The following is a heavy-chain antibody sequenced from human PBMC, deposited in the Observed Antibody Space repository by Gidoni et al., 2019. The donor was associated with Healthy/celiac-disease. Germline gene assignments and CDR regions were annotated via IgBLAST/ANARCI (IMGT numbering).Heavy chain of an antibody. CDR3: ASQAYSSSWLGGPYYFDY. CDR2: IYYSGST. CDR1: GGSISSSSYY. D-gene: IGHD6-13*01. V-gene: IGHV4-39*01. J-gene: IGHJ4*02. Sequence: QLQLQESGPGLVKPSETLSLTCTVSGGSISSSSYYWGWIRQPPGKGLEWIGSIYYSGSTYYNPSLKSRVTISVDTSKNQFSLKLSSVTAADTAVYYCASQAYSSSWLGGPYYFDYWGQGTLVTVSS.